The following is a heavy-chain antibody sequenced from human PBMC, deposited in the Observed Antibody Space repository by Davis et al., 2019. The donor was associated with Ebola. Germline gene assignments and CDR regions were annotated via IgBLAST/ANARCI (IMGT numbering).Heavy chain of an antibody. CDR3: ARDRFSGSYGGLFDY. J-gene: IGHJ4*02. Sequence: PGGSLRLSCAASGFTFSSYAMHWVRQAPGKGLEWVAVISYDGSNKYYADSVKGRFTISRDNSKNTLYLQMNSLRAEDTAVYYCARDRFSGSYGGLFDYWGQGTLVTVSS. CDR1: GFTFSSYA. V-gene: IGHV3-30-3*01. D-gene: IGHD1-26*01. CDR2: ISYDGSNK.